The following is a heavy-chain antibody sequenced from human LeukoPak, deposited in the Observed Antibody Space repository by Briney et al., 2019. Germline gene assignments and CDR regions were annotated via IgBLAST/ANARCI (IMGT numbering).Heavy chain of an antibody. J-gene: IGHJ4*02. Sequence: SETLSLTCAVYGGSFSGYYWSWIRQPPGKGLEWIGEINNSGSTNYNPSLKSRVTISVDTSKNQFSLKLSSVTAADTAVYYCARGPIYSGSYPFDYWGQGTLVTVSS. CDR2: INNSGST. V-gene: IGHV4-34*01. CDR3: ARGPIYSGSYPFDY. CDR1: GGSFSGYY. D-gene: IGHD1-26*01.